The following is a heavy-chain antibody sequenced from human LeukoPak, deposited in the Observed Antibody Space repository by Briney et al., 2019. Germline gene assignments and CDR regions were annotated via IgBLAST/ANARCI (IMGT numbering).Heavy chain of an antibody. CDR3: AKAIYGDQYYYYYYMDV. CDR2: IRYDGSNK. V-gene: IGHV3-30*02. Sequence: GGSLRPSCAASGFTFSSYGMHWVRQAPGKGLEWVAFIRYDGSNKYYADSVKGRFTISRDNSKNTLYLQMNSLRAEDTAVYYCAKAIYGDQYYYYYYMDVWGKGTTVTISS. D-gene: IGHD4-17*01. CDR1: GFTFSSYG. J-gene: IGHJ6*03.